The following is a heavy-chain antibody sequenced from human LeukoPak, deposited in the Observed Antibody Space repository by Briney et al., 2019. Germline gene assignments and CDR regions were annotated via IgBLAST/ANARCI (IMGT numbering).Heavy chain of an antibody. CDR3: ARDRYYYDSSGYQALLDY. J-gene: IGHJ4*02. CDR1: GGSISSGSYY. V-gene: IGHV4-61*02. CDR2: IYTSGST. D-gene: IGHD3-22*01. Sequence: SETLSLTCTVSGGSISSGSYYWSWIRQPAGTGLEWIGRIYTSGSTNYNPSLKSRVTISVDTSKNQFSLKLSSVTAADTAVYYCARDRYYYDSSGYQALLDYWGQGTLVTVSS.